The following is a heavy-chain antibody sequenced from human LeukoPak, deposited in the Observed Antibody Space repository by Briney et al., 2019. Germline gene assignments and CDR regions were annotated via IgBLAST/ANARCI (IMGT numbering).Heavy chain of an antibody. Sequence: PGGSLRLSCAASAFSLNAYNMNWVRQAPGKGLEWVSSISSTGTYIYYADSVKGRFTISRDNAQNSLYLQMNSLRAEDTAIYYCVRDRGTYRPIDYWGQGTLVTVSS. D-gene: IGHD1-26*01. CDR3: VRDRGTYRPIDY. CDR2: ISSTGTYI. CDR1: AFSLNAYN. V-gene: IGHV3-21*04. J-gene: IGHJ4*02.